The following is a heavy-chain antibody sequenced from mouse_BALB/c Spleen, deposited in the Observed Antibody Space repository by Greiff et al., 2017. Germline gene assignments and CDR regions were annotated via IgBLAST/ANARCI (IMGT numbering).Heavy chain of an antibody. CDR2: ISYSGST. CDR1: GYSITSDYA. CDR3: AIFYYGSRGYYFDY. D-gene: IGHD1-1*01. V-gene: IGHV3-2*02. J-gene: IGHJ2*01. Sequence: EVQLVESGPGLVKPSQSLSLTCTVTGYSITSDYAWNWIRQFPGNKLEWMGYISYSGSTSYNPSLKSRISITRDTSKNQFFLQLNSVTTEDTATYYCAIFYYGSRGYYFDYWGQGTTLTVSS.